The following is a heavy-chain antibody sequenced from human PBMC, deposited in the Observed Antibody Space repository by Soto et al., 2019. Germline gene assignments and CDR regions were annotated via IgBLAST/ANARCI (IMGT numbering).Heavy chain of an antibody. CDR2: IHPGDSES. V-gene: IGHV5-51*01. CDR3: ARGLPGVPKVDHYYLDV. Sequence: PGESLKISCKASGYSFSNFWIGWVRQMPGKGLEWMGLIHPGDSESRYGPSFQGQVTISADRSISTAYLQWNSLKASDSATYYCARGLPGVPKVDHYYLDVWGKGTTVTVSS. D-gene: IGHD3-10*01. J-gene: IGHJ6*03. CDR1: GYSFSNFW.